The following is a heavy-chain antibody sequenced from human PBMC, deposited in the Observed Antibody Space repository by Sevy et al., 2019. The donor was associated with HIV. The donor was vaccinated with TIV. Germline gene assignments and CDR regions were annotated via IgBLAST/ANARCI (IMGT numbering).Heavy chain of an antibody. CDR2: ISFDGSNK. J-gene: IGHJ4*02. V-gene: IGHV3-30-3*01. CDR3: GSSGSCNGGNCYSPFDY. CDR1: GFIFSDYA. Sequence: GGSLRLSCAASGFIFSDYAMHWVRQAPGKGLEWVAVISFDGSNKYYADSVKGRFTISRDNSKNTLYLQMNSLRPEDTAVYYCGSSGSCNGGNCYSPFDYWGQGTRVTVSS. D-gene: IGHD2-15*01.